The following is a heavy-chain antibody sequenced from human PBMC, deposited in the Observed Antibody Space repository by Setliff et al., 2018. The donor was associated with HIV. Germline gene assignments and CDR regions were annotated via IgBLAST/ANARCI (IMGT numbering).Heavy chain of an antibody. CDR3: TTDSYSRTYSGLL. J-gene: IGHJ4*02. CDR1: GFTFSSHA. D-gene: IGHD1-26*01. CDR2: IKSEANGGTT. V-gene: IGHV3-15*01. Sequence: GGSLRLSCEVSGFTFSSHAMSWVRQPPGKGLEWVGRIKSEANGGTTDYAAPVEGRFTISRDDSINTLYLQMNSLKTEDTAMYYCTTDSYSRTYSGLLWGQGTLVTVSS.